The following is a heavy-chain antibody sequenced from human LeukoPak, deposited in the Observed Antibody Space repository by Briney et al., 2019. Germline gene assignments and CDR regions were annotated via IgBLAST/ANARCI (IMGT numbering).Heavy chain of an antibody. J-gene: IGHJ4*02. D-gene: IGHD3-3*01. CDR1: GFTFSSYA. CDR2: ISVSGGST. Sequence: PGGSLRLSCAASGFTFSSYAMSWVRQAPGKGLEWVSAISVSGGSTYYAAPVKGRFTVSRANSKNTLYLQMNSLRAEDTAVYYCAKGIFGEVIDCYFDYWGQGTLVTVSS. V-gene: IGHV3-23*01. CDR3: AKGIFGEVIDCYFDY.